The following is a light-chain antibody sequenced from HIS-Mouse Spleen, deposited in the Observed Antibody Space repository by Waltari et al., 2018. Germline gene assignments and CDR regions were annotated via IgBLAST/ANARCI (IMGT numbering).Light chain of an antibody. J-gene: IGKJ4*02. CDR1: QSVLYSSNNKNY. CDR2: WAS. V-gene: IGKV4-1*01. CDR3: QQYYSTPPT. Sequence: DILMTHSPDSLAVPLGERATINCKSSQSVLYSSNNKNYLAWYQQKPGQPPKLLIYWASTRESGVPDRFSGSGSGTDFTLTISSLQAEDVAVYYCQQYYSTPPTFGGGTKVEIK.